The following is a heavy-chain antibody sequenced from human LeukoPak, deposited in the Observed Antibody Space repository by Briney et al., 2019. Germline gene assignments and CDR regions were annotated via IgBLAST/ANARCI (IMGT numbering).Heavy chain of an antibody. J-gene: IGHJ5*02. CDR2: IYTSGST. CDR3: TRDTGTTGEVKFDP. D-gene: IGHD4-17*01. V-gene: IGHV4-4*07. CDR1: GGSISSYY. Sequence: PSETLSLTCTVSGGSISSYYWSWIRQPAGKGLEWIGRIYTSGSTTYNPSPKSRVTMSVDTSKSQFSLNLMSVTAADTAVYYCTRDTGTTGEVKFDPWGQGTLVTVSS.